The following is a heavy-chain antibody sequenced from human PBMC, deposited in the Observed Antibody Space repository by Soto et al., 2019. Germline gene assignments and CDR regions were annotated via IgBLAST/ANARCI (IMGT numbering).Heavy chain of an antibody. CDR1: EFAYGDDR. D-gene: IGHD3-3*01. CDR3: TRDKVIGLEWFLLVS. CDR2: IRSKAYGGTT. J-gene: IGHJ5*02. Sequence: GGSVRQTVTDAEFAYGDDRRSWFRQAPGKGLEWVGFIRSKAYGGTTEYAASVKGRFTISRDDSKSIAYLQMNSLKTEDTAVYYCTRDKVIGLEWFLLVSWGQGTLVTVSS. V-gene: IGHV3-49*03.